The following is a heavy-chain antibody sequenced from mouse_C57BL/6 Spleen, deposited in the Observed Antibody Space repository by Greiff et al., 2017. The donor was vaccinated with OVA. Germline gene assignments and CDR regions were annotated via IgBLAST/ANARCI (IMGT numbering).Heavy chain of an antibody. Sequence: QVHVKQPGAELVKPGASVKMSCKASGYTFTSYWITWVKQRPGQGLEWIGDIYPGSGSTNYNEKFKSKATLTVDTSSSTAYMQLSSLTSEDSAVYYCARGTYYSNLYYLDYWGQGTTLTVSS. V-gene: IGHV1-55*01. CDR1: GYTFTSYW. CDR3: ARGTYYSNLYYLDY. J-gene: IGHJ2*01. D-gene: IGHD2-5*01. CDR2: IYPGSGST.